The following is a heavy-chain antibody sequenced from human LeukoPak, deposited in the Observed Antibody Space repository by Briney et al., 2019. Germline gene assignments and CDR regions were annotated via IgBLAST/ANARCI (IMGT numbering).Heavy chain of an antibody. D-gene: IGHD3-10*01. CDR3: ARGKWFGE. V-gene: IGHV3-30*03. Sequence: GGSLRLSCAASGFTFSSYAMHWVRQAPGKGLEWVALISYDGSNKYYADSVKGRFTISRDNAKNSLFLQMNSLRAEDTAVYYCARGKWFGEWGQGTLVTVSS. CDR1: GFTFSSYA. CDR2: ISYDGSNK. J-gene: IGHJ4*02.